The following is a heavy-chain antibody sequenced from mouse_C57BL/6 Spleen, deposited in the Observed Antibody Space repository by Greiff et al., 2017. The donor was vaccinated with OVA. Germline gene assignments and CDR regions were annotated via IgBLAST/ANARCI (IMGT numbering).Heavy chain of an antibody. CDR3: ARWGTTVRDYAMDY. D-gene: IGHD1-1*01. Sequence: QVQLQQPGAELVKPGASVKLSCKASGYTFTSYWMHWVKQRPGQGLEWIGMIHPNSGSTNYNEKFKSKATLTADKSSSTAYMQLSSLTSEDSAVYYCARWGTTVRDYAMDYWGQGTSVTVSS. CDR2: IHPNSGST. V-gene: IGHV1-64*01. J-gene: IGHJ4*01. CDR1: GYTFTSYW.